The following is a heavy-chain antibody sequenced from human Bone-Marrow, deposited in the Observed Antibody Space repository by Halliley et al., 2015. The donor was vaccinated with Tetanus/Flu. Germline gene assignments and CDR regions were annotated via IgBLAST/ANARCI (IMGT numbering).Heavy chain of an antibody. Sequence: SLTCNISGGSISGDYSWSWIRQPPGKGLEWIGYIYHTGNSYYNPTLTSRLTISIDRSKNQISLKLTSVPAADTAVYYCARGTLLDAFDVWGPGTRVTAS. V-gene: IGHV4-30-2*01. CDR3: ARGTLLDAFDV. CDR2: IYHTGNS. J-gene: IGHJ3*01. CDR1: GGSISGDYS.